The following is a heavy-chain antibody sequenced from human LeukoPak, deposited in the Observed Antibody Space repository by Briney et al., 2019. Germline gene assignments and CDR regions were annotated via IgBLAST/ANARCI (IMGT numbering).Heavy chain of an antibody. Sequence: GGSLRLSCAASGFTFSSDWMHWVRQAPGQGLVWVSRINPAGSSTNYADSVKGRFTISRDNAMNTLYLHLNSLRAEDTAVYYWARGVRGSYGTDLWGQGTLVTVSS. CDR2: INPAGSST. J-gene: IGHJ5*02. D-gene: IGHD1-26*01. CDR3: ARGVRGSYGTDL. V-gene: IGHV3-74*01. CDR1: GFTFSSDW.